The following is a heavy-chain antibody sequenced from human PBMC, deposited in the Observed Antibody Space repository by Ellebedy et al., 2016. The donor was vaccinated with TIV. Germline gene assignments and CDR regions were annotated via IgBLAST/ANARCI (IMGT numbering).Heavy chain of an antibody. CDR3: ARDRAVTTASFDY. V-gene: IGHV4-38-2*02. D-gene: IGHD4-17*01. Sequence: MPSETLSLTCTVSGGSIISSYYWAWIRQTPGKGLEWIGSILHDGSLFDNASLKSRIAMSVHTSKNQFSLTLMSVTAADTAVYYCARDRAVTTASFDYWGQGTLVTVSS. J-gene: IGHJ4*02. CDR2: ILHDGSL. CDR1: GGSIISSYY.